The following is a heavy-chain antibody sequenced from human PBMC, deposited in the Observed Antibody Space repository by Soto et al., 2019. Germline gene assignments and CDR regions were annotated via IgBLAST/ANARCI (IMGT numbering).Heavy chain of an antibody. V-gene: IGHV3-73*01. Sequence: GGSLRLSCAASGFTFSGSSIHWVRQASGKGLEWIGRIRSKTNSYATAYAASVKGRFTISREDSMNTAYLQMNGLKTGDTAVYFCYTPMVRRLTITRSSLAYWGQGTLVTVSS. CDR1: GFTFSGSS. D-gene: IGHD3-10*01. J-gene: IGHJ4*02. CDR2: IRSKTNSYAT. CDR3: YTPMVRRLTITRSSLAY.